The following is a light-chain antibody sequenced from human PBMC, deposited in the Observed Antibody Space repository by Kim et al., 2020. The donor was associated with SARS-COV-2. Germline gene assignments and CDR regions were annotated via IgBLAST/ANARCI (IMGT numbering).Light chain of an antibody. J-gene: IGKJ3*01. CDR3: QQFNDSPFT. CDR2: DAT. CDR1: QGISRA. V-gene: IGKV1D-13*01. Sequence: ASVGDRVNITCRASQGISRAVAWYQQKPGKAPNLLIYDATSLQSGVPSRFGGSGYGTDFTLSISSLQPEDFATYYCQQFNDSPFTFGPGTKVDIK.